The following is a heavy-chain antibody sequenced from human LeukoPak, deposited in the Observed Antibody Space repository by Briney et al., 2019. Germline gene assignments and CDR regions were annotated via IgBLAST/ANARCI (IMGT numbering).Heavy chain of an antibody. Sequence: PSETLSLTCTVSGGPINSYYWNWIRQPPGKGLEWIGYIYYSGSTSYNPSLNSRVIISVDTSKNQFSLKLSSVTAADTAVYYCARDQGGSLYYFDYWGQGTLVTVSS. CDR2: IYYSGST. V-gene: IGHV4-59*01. J-gene: IGHJ4*02. CDR1: GGPINSYY. D-gene: IGHD1-26*01. CDR3: ARDQGGSLYYFDY.